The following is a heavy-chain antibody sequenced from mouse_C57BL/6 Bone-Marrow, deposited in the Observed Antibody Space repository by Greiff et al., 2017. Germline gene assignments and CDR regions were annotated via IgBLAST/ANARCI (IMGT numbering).Heavy chain of an antibody. CDR1: GYTFTSYW. CDR2: IDPSDSYT. J-gene: IGHJ4*01. CDR3: ARYPHDYDYDDYAMDY. V-gene: IGHV1-69*01. D-gene: IGHD2-4*01. Sequence: QVQLQQPGAELVMPGASVKLSCKASGYTFTSYWMHWVKQRPGQGLEWIGEIDPSDSYTNYNQKFKGKSTLTVDKSSSSAYMQLSSLTSEDSAVYYCARYPHDYDYDDYAMDYWGQGTSVTVSS.